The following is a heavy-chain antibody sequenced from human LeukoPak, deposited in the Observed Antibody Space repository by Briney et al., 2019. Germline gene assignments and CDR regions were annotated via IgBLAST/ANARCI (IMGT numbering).Heavy chain of an antibody. CDR3: AKDRLMGATATPDY. CDR1: GFTFSSYA. J-gene: IGHJ4*02. CDR2: ISGGAITT. V-gene: IGHV3-23*01. Sequence: GGSLRLSCAASGFTFSSYAMSWVRQTPGKGLEWVSAISGGAITTYYADSMKGRFTISRDNSNNTVYLQMNSLRVEDTALYYCAKDRLMGATATPDYWGQGTLVTVSS. D-gene: IGHD1-26*01.